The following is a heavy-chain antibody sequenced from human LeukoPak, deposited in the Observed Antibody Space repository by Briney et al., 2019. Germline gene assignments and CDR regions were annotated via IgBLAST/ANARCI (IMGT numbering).Heavy chain of an antibody. Sequence: SETLSLTCTVSGGSISSYYWSWIRQPPGKGLEWIGYIYYSGSTNYNPSLKSRVTISVDTSKNQFSLKLSSVTAADTAVYYCARGQPSYIAVAGTDYYYYMDVWGKGTTVTVSS. CDR2: IYYSGST. J-gene: IGHJ6*03. D-gene: IGHD6-19*01. CDR1: GGSISSYY. V-gene: IGHV4-59*01. CDR3: ARGQPSYIAVAGTDYYYYMDV.